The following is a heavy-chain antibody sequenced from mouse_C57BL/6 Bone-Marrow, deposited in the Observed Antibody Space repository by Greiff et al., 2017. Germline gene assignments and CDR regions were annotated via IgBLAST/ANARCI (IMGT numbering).Heavy chain of an antibody. CDR2: ISNGGGST. CDR3: ARRDQILLGAMDY. CDR1: GFTFSDYY. D-gene: IGHD1-1*01. Sequence: QRVESGGGLVQPGGSLKLSCAASGFTFSDYYMYWVRQTLEKRLEWVAYISNGGGSTYYPDTVKGRFPISRDNAKNPLYLQMSRLKSEDTAMYYCARRDQILLGAMDYWGQGTSVTVSS. V-gene: IGHV5-12*01. J-gene: IGHJ4*01.